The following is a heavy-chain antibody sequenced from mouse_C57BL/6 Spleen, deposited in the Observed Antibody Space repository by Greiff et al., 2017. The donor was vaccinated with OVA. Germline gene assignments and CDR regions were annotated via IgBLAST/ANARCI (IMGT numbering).Heavy chain of an antibody. CDR1: GYTFTEYT. V-gene: IGHV1-62-2*01. D-gene: IGHD2-5*01. CDR3: ARHEEESYYSNYDWYFDV. CDR2: FYPGSGSI. J-gene: IGHJ1*03. Sequence: QVQLQQSGAELVKPGASVKLSCKASGYTFTEYTIHWVKQRSGQGLEWIGWFYPGSGSIKYNEKFKDKATLTADKSSSTVYMELSRLTSEDSAVYFCARHEEESYYSNYDWYFDVWGTGTTVTVSS.